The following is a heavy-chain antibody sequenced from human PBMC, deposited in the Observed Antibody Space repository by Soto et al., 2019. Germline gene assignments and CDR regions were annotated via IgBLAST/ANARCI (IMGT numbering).Heavy chain of an antibody. J-gene: IGHJ4*02. CDR3: EREPRVYYDSSGYYYGYYFDY. Sequence: SETLSLTCTISGGSISGYYRTWIRQSPGKGLEYIGYVYSGNTNYNPSLNSRVTISVDTSKNQFSLKLSSVTAADTAVYYCEREPRVYYDSSGYYYGYYFDYWGQGTLVTVSS. V-gene: IGHV4-59*01. D-gene: IGHD3-22*01. CDR1: GGSISGYY. CDR2: VYSGNT.